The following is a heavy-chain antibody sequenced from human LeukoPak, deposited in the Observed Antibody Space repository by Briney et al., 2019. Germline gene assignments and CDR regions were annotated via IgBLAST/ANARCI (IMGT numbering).Heavy chain of an antibody. Sequence: GGSLRLSCAASGFTFSSYWMSWVRQAPGKGLEWVAIIKQDGSERYYVDSVKGRFTISRDNAENSLYLQMNSLRAEDTAVYYCARVLSGRGSLYDYYYYMDVWGKGTTVTISS. CDR2: IKQDGSER. D-gene: IGHD3-10*01. V-gene: IGHV3-7*03. CDR1: GFTFSSYW. CDR3: ARVLSGRGSLYDYYYYMDV. J-gene: IGHJ6*03.